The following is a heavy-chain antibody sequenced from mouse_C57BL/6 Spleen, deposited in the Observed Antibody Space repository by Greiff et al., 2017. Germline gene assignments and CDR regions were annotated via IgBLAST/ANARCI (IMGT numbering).Heavy chain of an antibody. V-gene: IGHV1-7*01. J-gene: IGHJ3*01. D-gene: IGHD1-1*01. CDR3: AFNYYGSSLWFAY. CDR1: GYTFTSYW. Sequence: VQGVESGAELAKPGASVKLSCKASGYTFTSYWMHWVKQRPGQGLEWIGYINPSSGYTKYNQKFKDKATLTADKSSSTAYMQLSSLTYEDSAVYYCAFNYYGSSLWFAYWGQGTLVTVSA. CDR2: INPSSGYT.